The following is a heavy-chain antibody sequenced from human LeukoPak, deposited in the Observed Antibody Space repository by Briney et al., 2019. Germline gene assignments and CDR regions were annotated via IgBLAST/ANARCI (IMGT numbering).Heavy chain of an antibody. Sequence: SETLSLTCAVSGVSFNDYYWSWVRRTPGKGLEWIGEINHSGYTNDSPSLKSRVTLSTDTSRKQFSLNLRSVTVADTGIYYCTRMTTGHDYWGQGTLVTVSS. CDR2: INHSGYT. D-gene: IGHD4-17*01. CDR3: TRMTTGHDY. V-gene: IGHV4-34*01. CDR1: GVSFNDYY. J-gene: IGHJ4*02.